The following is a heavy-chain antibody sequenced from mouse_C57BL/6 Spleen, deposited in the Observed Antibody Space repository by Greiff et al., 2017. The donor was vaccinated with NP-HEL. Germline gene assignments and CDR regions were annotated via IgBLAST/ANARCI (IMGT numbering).Heavy chain of an antibody. CDR2: IYPRDGST. D-gene: IGHD3-2*02. CDR1: GYTFTSYD. CDR3: ARAAQATYYAMDY. Sequence: VQLLESGPELVKPGASVKLSCKASGYTFTSYDINWVKQRPGQGLEWIGWIYPRDGSTKYNEKFKGKATLTVDTSSSTAYMELHSLTSEDSAVYFCARAAQATYYAMDYWGQGTSVTVSS. V-gene: IGHV1-85*01. J-gene: IGHJ4*01.